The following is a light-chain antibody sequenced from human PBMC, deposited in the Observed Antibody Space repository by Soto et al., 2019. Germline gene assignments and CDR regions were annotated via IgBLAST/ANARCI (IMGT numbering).Light chain of an antibody. V-gene: IGKV1-9*01. CDR3: QQLDSYPLT. Sequence: DIQMTQSPSTLSASVGDRVTITCRARQGISSYLAWYQQKPGKAPNLLIYAASTLQSGVPSRFSGSGSGTDSTLTISSLQPEDFATYYCQQLDSYPLTFGGGTKVDIK. CDR1: QGISSY. J-gene: IGKJ4*01. CDR2: AAS.